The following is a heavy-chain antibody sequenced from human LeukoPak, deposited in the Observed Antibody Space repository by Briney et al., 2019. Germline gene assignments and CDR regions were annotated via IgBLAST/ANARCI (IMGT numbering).Heavy chain of an antibody. CDR3: ARSTPNSGSYYSNYFDY. Sequence: GESLKISCKGSGYSFTSYWIGWVRQMPGKGLEWMGIIYPGDSDTRYSPSFQGQVTISADKSISTAYLQWSSLKASDTAMYYCARSTPNSGSYYSNYFDYWGQGTLVTVSS. CDR1: GYSFTSYW. V-gene: IGHV5-51*01. J-gene: IGHJ4*02. D-gene: IGHD1-26*01. CDR2: IYPGDSDT.